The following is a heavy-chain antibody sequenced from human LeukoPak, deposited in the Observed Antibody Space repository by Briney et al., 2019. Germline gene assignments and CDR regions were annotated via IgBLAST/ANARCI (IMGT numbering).Heavy chain of an antibody. CDR2: ISSSSSYI. CDR1: GFTFSSYS. D-gene: IGHD6-19*01. CDR3: AKDGSSGWFMNWFDP. J-gene: IGHJ5*02. V-gene: IGHV3-21*04. Sequence: GGSLRLSCAASGFTFSSYSMNWVRQAPGKGLEWVSSISSSSSYIYYADSVKGRFTISRDNSKNTLYLQMNSLRAEDTAVYYCAKDGSSGWFMNWFDPWGQGTLVTVSS.